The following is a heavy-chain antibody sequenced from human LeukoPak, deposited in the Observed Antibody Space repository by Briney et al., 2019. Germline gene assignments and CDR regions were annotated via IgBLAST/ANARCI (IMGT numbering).Heavy chain of an antibody. Sequence: PGGSLRLSCAASGFTFSSYAMSWVRQAPGKGLEWVSAISGSGSSTYYADSVKGRFTISRDNSKNTLYLQMNSLRAEDTAVYYCAREGVRAAGTDDYYYYYGMDVWGQGTTVTVSS. CDR1: GFTFSSYA. CDR3: AREGVRAAGTDDYYYYYGMDV. J-gene: IGHJ6*02. V-gene: IGHV3-23*01. D-gene: IGHD6-13*01. CDR2: ISGSGSST.